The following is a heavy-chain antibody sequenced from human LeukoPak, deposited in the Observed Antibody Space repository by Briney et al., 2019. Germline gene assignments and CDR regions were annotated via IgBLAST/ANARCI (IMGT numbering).Heavy chain of an antibody. D-gene: IGHD3-3*01. J-gene: IGHJ6*02. Sequence: GESLKISCKGSGYSFTSYWIGWVRQMPGKGLEWMGIIYPGDSDTRSSPSFQGQVTISADKSISTAYLQWSSLKASDTAMYYCARLEWPETYYYYGMDVWGQGTTVTVSS. V-gene: IGHV5-51*01. CDR2: IYPGDSDT. CDR1: GYSFTSYW. CDR3: ARLEWPETYYYYGMDV.